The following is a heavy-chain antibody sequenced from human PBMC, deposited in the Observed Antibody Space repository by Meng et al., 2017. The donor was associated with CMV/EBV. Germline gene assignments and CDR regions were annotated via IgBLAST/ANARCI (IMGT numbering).Heavy chain of an antibody. Sequence: GGSFSGYYWSWIRQPPGKGLEWIGEINHSGSTNYNPSLKSRVTISVDTSKNQFSLKLSSVTAADTAVYYCARGPPRAFTTGTTLLDYWGQGTLVTVS. CDR1: GGSFSGYY. CDR2: INHSGST. D-gene: IGHD1-1*01. V-gene: IGHV4-34*01. J-gene: IGHJ4*02. CDR3: ARGPPRAFTTGTTLLDY.